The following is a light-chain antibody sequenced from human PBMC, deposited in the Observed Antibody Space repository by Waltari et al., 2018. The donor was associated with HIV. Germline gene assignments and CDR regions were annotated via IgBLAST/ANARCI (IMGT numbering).Light chain of an antibody. CDR3: AAWADSQSGCV. J-gene: IGLJ3*02. CDR2: SNK. CDR1: SPDVGTNF. V-gene: IGLV1-47*01. Sequence: QSVLTQPPSASGTPGQTVTSTCSGSSPDVGTNFLYYYHQLAGTAPKILIYSNKQRPSGVPDRFSGSKSGTSASLAISGLRSEDEADYYCAAWADSQSGCVFGGGTKLTVL.